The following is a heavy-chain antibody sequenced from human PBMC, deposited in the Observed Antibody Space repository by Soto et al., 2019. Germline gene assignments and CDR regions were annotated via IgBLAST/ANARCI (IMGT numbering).Heavy chain of an antibody. V-gene: IGHV4-39*01. Sequence: SETLSLTCTVSGGSISSSIYYWGWIRHPPGKGLEWIGSIYYSGSTYYNPSLKSRVTISVDTSKNQFSLKLSSVTAADTAVYYCARHRGPMVREVISNWFDPWGQGTLVTVSS. J-gene: IGHJ5*02. D-gene: IGHD3-10*01. CDR3: ARHRGPMVREVISNWFDP. CDR1: GGSISSSIYY. CDR2: IYYSGST.